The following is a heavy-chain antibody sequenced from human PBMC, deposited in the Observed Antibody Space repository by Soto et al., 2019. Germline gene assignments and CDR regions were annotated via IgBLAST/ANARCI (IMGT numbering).Heavy chain of an antibody. D-gene: IGHD6-6*01. J-gene: IGHJ6*03. CDR2: ISSSSSYI. V-gene: IGHV3-21*01. Sequence: WVSLRLSCAASGVTCRSYSISWIRQASGKGMEWVSSISSSSSYIYYADSVKGRFTISRDNAKNSLYLQMNSLRAEDTAVYYCARLRSSSGLYYSYYMDVWGKGTTVTVSS. CDR1: GVTCRSYS. CDR3: ARLRSSSGLYYSYYMDV.